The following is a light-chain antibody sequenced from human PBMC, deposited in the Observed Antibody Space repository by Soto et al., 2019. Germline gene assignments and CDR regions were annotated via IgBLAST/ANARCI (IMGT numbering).Light chain of an antibody. V-gene: IGKV3-20*01. Sequence: DSVLTQASVTLSLSPFQSSIVSCMDSETVNNNYLAGCHQKPGQDPTRLLYCAARKAAGIPDRFSGSASGTEFSLTISSLEPEDFAVYFCQQYSDLPMTFGQGTRLEI. CDR2: CAA. CDR3: QQYSDLPMT. CDR1: ETVNNNY. J-gene: IGKJ5*01.